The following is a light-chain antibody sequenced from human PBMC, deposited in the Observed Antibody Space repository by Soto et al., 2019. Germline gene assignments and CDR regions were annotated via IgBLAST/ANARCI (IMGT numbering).Light chain of an antibody. CDR2: DAS. CDR3: QEYNSYSHT. V-gene: IGKV1-5*01. Sequence: DIQMTQSPSTLPASVGDRVTITCRASQSISSWLAWYQQKPGKAPKLLIYDASSLESGVPSRFSGSGSGTEFTLSISSRQPDDFATYYCQEYNSYSHTFGQGTKLEIK. CDR1: QSISSW. J-gene: IGKJ2*01.